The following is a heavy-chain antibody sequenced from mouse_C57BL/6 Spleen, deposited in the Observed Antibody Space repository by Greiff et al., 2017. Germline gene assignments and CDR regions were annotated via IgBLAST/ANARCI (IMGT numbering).Heavy chain of an antibody. Sequence: EVKLVDSGAGLVKPGGSLKLSCAASGFTFSSYAMSWVRQTPEKRLEWVAYISSGCDYIYYADTVKGRFTFSRDNARNTLYLQMSSLKSEDTAMYYGTRGRGYDYAMDYWGQGTSVTVSS. V-gene: IGHV5-9-1*02. CDR3: TRGRGYDYAMDY. J-gene: IGHJ4*01. CDR2: ISSGCDYI. D-gene: IGHD2-2*01. CDR1: GFTFSSYA.